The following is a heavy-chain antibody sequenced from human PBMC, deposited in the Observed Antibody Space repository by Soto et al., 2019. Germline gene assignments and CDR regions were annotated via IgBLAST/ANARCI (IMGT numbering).Heavy chain of an antibody. D-gene: IGHD2-8*02. Sequence: XXTLSLTCAVYSGSFSGYYWTWIRQPPGTGMEWIGXINHSXSTNYKQSLKXXVTISVDTXXNQLSLKLTSVNDADKDVYYCARDKITGLFDYWGKGTLVTVYS. CDR3: ARDKITGLFDY. CDR2: INHSXST. J-gene: IGHJ4*02. CDR1: SGSFSGYY. V-gene: IGHV4-34*01.